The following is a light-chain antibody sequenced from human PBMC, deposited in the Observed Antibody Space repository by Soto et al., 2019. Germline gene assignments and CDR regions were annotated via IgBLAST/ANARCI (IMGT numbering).Light chain of an antibody. CDR3: QQRSNWPLT. V-gene: IGKV3-11*01. CDR2: DAS. CDR1: QSVSSY. J-gene: IGKJ1*01. Sequence: EIVMTQSPATLSLSPGERATLSCRASQSVSSYLAWYQQKPGQAPRLLIYDASNRATGIPARFSGSGSGTDFTLTISSLEPADFAVYYCQQRSNWPLTFGQGTKVDIK.